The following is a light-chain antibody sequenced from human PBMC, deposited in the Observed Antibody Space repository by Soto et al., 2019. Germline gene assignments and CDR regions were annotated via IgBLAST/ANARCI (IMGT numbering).Light chain of an antibody. Sequence: QSALTQPASVSGSPGQSITISCTGTSSDVGSYNLVSWYQQHPGKAPKLMIYEGTRRPSGISYRFSGSKSGNTASLTISGLRAEDEADYYCCSYAGSDTFVFGGGTQLTVL. CDR3: CSYAGSDTFV. CDR1: SSDVGSYNL. V-gene: IGLV2-23*03. CDR2: EGT. J-gene: IGLJ2*01.